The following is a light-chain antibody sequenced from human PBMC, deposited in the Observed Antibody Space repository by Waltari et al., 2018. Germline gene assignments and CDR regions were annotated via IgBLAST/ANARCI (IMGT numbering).Light chain of an antibody. CDR1: SSDVGAYDY. CDR3: SSYAGSNNLV. V-gene: IGLV2-8*01. Sequence: QSALTQPPSASGSPGQSVTISCTGTSSDVGAYDYVSWYQHHPGKAPKLLISEVSKRPSGVPVRFSGSRSGNTASRTVSGLQAEDEADYYCSSYAGSNNLVFGGGTKLTGL. J-gene: IGLJ2*01. CDR2: EVS.